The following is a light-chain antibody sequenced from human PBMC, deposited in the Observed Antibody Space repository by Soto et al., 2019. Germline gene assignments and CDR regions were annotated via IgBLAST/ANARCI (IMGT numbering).Light chain of an antibody. CDR3: AAWDDSLNGRYV. CDR1: TSNIGSNT. V-gene: IGLV1-44*01. J-gene: IGLJ1*01. Sequence: QSALTQPPSASGTPGQRVTISCSGSTSNIGSNTVDWYQQPPGTAPKLLFYSNNQRPSGVPDRFSGSKSGTSASLAISGLQSEDEADYYCAAWDDSLNGRYVFGTGTKVTVL. CDR2: SNN.